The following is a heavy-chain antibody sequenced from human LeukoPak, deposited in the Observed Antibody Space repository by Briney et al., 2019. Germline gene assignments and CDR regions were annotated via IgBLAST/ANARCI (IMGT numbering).Heavy chain of an antibody. D-gene: IGHD6-19*01. CDR3: ARDKAADGWLSTFDY. V-gene: IGHV1-46*01. J-gene: IGHJ4*02. CDR1: GYTFTSYY. Sequence: VASVKVSCKASGYTFTSYYMHWVRQAPGQGLEWMGIINPSGGSTSYAQKFQGRVTMTRDMSTSTVYMELSSLRPEDTAVYYCARDKAADGWLSTFDYWGQGTLVTVSS. CDR2: INPSGGST.